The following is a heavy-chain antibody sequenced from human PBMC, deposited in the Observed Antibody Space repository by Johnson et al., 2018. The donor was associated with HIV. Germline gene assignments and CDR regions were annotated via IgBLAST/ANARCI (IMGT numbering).Heavy chain of an antibody. D-gene: IGHD1-26*01. CDR3: ARVRIGRENGFDI. Sequence: QMLLVESGGDVVQPGRSLRLSCAASGFTFRSYAMHWVRQAPGKGLEWVAAIGYDGNHKDYADSVKGRFTISSDNSRNTLYLHLNSLSAVETAVYYCARVRIGRENGFDIWGQGTMVTVSS. CDR1: GFTFRSYA. J-gene: IGHJ3*02. V-gene: IGHV3-30-3*01. CDR2: IGYDGNHK.